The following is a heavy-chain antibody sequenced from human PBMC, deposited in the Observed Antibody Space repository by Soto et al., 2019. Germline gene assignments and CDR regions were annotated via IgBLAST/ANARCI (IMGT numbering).Heavy chain of an antibody. J-gene: IGHJ6*02. V-gene: IGHV3-21*01. CDR1: GFTFSSYS. CDR3: ARDIQRYYYGSGSYSSMDV. CDR2: ISSSSSYI. D-gene: IGHD3-10*01. Sequence: PGGSLRLSCAASGFTFSSYSMNWVRQAPGKGLEWVSSISSSSSYIYYADSVKGRFTISRDNAKNSLYLQMNSLRAEDTAVYYCARDIQRYYYGSGSYSSMDVWGQGTTVTVSS.